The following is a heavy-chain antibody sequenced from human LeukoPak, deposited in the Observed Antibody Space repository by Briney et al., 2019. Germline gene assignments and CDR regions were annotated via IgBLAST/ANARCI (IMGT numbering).Heavy chain of an antibody. CDR3: ARGPYAIFGVVIIRDYYYYGMDV. CDR2: ISSSSSTI. CDR1: GFTFSSYS. J-gene: IGHJ6*02. Sequence: GGSLRLSCAASGFTFSSYSMNWVRQAPGKGLEWVSYISSSSSTIYYADSVKGRFTISRDNAKNSLYLQMNSLRAEDTAVYYCARGPYAIFGVVIIRDYYYYGMDVWGQGTTVTVSS. D-gene: IGHD3-3*01. V-gene: IGHV3-48*01.